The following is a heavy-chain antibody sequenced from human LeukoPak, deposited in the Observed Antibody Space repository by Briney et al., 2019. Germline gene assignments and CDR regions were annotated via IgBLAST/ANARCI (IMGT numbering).Heavy chain of an antibody. D-gene: IGHD6-19*01. CDR2: ITSSGDTT. CDR1: GFTFSTYV. J-gene: IGHJ4*02. V-gene: IGHV3-23*01. Sequence: GGSLRLSCAASGFTFSTYVMSWVRQAPGKGLEWVSGITSSGDTTYYADSVKGRFTISRDNSENTLYLQMDSLRAEDTAIYYSAKGGWPDYWGQRMLVTASS. CDR3: AKGGWPDY.